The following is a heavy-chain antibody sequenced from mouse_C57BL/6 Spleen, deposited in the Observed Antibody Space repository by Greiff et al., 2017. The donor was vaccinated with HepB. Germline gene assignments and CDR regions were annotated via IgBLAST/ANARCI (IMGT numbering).Heavy chain of an antibody. D-gene: IGHD2-4*01. J-gene: IGHJ4*01. V-gene: IGHV1-50*01. CDR2: IDPSDSYT. Sequence: QVQLQQPGAELVKPGASVKLSCKASGYTFTSYWMQWVKQRPGQGLEWIGEIDPSDSYTNYNQKFKGKATLTVDTSSSTAYMQLSSLTSEDSAVYYCARSSYEYDRYAMDYWGQGTSVTVSS. CDR3: ARSSYEYDRYAMDY. CDR1: GYTFTSYW.